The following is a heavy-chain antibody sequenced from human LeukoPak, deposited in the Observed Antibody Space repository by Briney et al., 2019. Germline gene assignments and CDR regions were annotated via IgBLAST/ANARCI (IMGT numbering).Heavy chain of an antibody. Sequence: GGSLRLSCAASGFTFSSYAMSWVRQAPGKGLEWVSAISGSGGSTYYADSVKGRFTISRDNSKNTLYLQMNSLRAGDTAVYYCANARITMVRGVIENFDYWGQGTLVTVSS. CDR3: ANARITMVRGVIENFDY. CDR2: ISGSGGST. V-gene: IGHV3-23*01. CDR1: GFTFSSYA. J-gene: IGHJ4*02. D-gene: IGHD3-10*01.